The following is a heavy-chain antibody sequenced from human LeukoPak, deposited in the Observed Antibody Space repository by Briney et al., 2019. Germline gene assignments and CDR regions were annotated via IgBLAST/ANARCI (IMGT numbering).Heavy chain of an antibody. CDR1: GGSISSGGYY. Sequence: SETLSLTCTVSGGSISSGGYYWSWIRQHPGKGLEWIGYIYYSGSTYYNPSLKSRVTISVDTSKNQFSLKLSSVTAADTAVYYCAKLGFGELRFDYWGQGTLVTVSS. J-gene: IGHJ4*02. D-gene: IGHD3-10*01. V-gene: IGHV4-31*03. CDR3: AKLGFGELRFDY. CDR2: IYYSGST.